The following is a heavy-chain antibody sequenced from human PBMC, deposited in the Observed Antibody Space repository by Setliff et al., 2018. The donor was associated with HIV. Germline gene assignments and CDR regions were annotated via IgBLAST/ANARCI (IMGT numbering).Heavy chain of an antibody. V-gene: IGHV1-3*01. CDR1: GYTFTDYA. CDR3: ARGKQMSRRSDAFDI. CDR2: INAGNGNT. D-gene: IGHD6-6*01. J-gene: IGHJ3*02. Sequence: ASVKVSCKASGYTFTDYAIYWMRQAPGQRLEWLGWINAGNGNTEYSQNFQGRVTISRDTSTSTVYMELSSLRSEDTAVYYCARGKQMSRRSDAFDIWGQGTKVTVSS.